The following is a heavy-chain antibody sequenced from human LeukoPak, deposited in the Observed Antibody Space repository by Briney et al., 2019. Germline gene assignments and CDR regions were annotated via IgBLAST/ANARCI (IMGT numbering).Heavy chain of an antibody. CDR1: GLTFSSYW. CDR2: IKSDGSST. CDR3: ARDGSSWSNWLDP. V-gene: IGHV3-74*01. Sequence: PGGSLRLSCAASGLTFSSYWMHWVRQAPGKGLVWVSRIKSDGSSTSYADPVKGRFTISRDNVKNTLYLQMNSLRAEDTAVYYCARDGSSWSNWLDPWGQGTLVTVSS. J-gene: IGHJ5*02. D-gene: IGHD6-13*01.